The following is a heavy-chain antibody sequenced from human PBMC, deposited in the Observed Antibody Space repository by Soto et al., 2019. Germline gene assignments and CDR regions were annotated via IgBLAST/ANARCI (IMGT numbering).Heavy chain of an antibody. J-gene: IGHJ3*02. D-gene: IGHD3-22*01. CDR2: ISAYNGNT. V-gene: IGHV1-18*01. CDR1: GYTFTSYG. CDR3: ASSSVNFYYYDSSGYYSLSGAFDI. Sequence: ASVKVSCKASGYTFTSYGISWVRQAPGQGLEWMGWISAYNGNTNYAQKLQGRVTMTTDTSTSTAYVELRSLRSDDTAVYYCASSSVNFYYYDSSGYYSLSGAFDIWGQGTMVTVSS.